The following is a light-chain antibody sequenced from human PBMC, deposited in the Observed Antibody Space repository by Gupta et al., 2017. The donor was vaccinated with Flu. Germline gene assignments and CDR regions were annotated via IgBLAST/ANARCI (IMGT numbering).Light chain of an antibody. CDR2: KDS. V-gene: IGLV3-25*03. Sequence: GQTARITCAGDALPNQYAYWYQQKPGQAPVLVIYKDSERPSGIPERFSGSSSVTTLTLTISGVQAEDEADYYCQSADSSGTSRVFRGGTKLTVL. CDR1: ALPNQY. CDR3: QSADSSGTSRV. J-gene: IGLJ3*02.